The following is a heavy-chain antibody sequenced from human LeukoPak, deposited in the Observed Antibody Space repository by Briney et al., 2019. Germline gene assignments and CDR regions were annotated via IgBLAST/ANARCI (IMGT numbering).Heavy chain of an antibody. CDR1: GGSISSYY. D-gene: IGHD5-18*01. J-gene: IGHJ5*02. V-gene: IGHV4-59*12. CDR3: ARRYDRAIWFDP. CDR2: IYYSGTT. Sequence: PSETLSLTCTVSGGSISSYYWSWIRQPPGKGLEWIGYIYYSGTTNYNPSLKSRVTISVDTSKNQFSLKLSSVTAADTAVYYCARRYDRAIWFDPWGQGTLVTVSS.